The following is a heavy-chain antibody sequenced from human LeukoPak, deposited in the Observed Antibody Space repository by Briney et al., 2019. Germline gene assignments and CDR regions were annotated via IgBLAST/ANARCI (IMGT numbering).Heavy chain of an antibody. Sequence: GGSLRLSCAASGFTFSSYSMNWVRQAPGKGLEWVSSISSSSSFIYYADSVKGRFTISRDNAKNSLYLQMNSLRAEDTAVYYCARDGYDFWSGYRPTGYFDLWGRGTLVTVSS. CDR3: ARDGYDFWSGYRPTGYFDL. CDR1: GFTFSSYS. J-gene: IGHJ2*01. D-gene: IGHD3-3*01. CDR2: ISSSSSFI. V-gene: IGHV3-21*01.